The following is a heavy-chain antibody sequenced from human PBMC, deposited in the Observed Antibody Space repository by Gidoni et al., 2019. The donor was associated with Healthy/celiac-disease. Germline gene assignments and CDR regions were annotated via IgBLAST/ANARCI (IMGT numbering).Heavy chain of an antibody. Sequence: QVQLVESGGGVVQPGRSLRLSCAASGFTFSSYAMHWVRQAPGKGLEWVAVISYDGSNKYYADSVKGRFTISRDNSKNTLYLQMNSLRAEDTAVYYCARDWGSYSSSWHVGAPFDYWGQGTLVTVSS. D-gene: IGHD6-13*01. CDR2: ISYDGSNK. CDR1: GFTFSSYA. V-gene: IGHV3-30*04. CDR3: ARDWGSYSSSWHVGAPFDY. J-gene: IGHJ4*02.